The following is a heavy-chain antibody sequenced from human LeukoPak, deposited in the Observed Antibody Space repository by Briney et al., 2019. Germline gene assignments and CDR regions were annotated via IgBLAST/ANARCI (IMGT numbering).Heavy chain of an antibody. J-gene: IGHJ4*02. D-gene: IGHD6-19*01. Sequence: GVSLRLSCAASGFTFSSYSMNWVRQAPGKGLEWVSSISSSSSYIYYADSVKGRFTISRDNAKNSLYLQMNSLRAEDTAVYYCARSSSGLGTFDYWGQGTLVTVSS. CDR1: GFTFSSYS. V-gene: IGHV3-21*01. CDR3: ARSSSGLGTFDY. CDR2: ISSSSSYI.